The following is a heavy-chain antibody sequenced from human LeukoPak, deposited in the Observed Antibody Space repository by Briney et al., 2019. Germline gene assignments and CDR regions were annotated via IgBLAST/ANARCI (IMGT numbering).Heavy chain of an antibody. J-gene: IGHJ5*02. Sequence: ERSLRLSCAASGFTFSSYAMHWVRQAPGKGLEWVAVISYDGSNKYYADSVKGRFTISRDNSKNTLYLQMNSLRAEDTAVYYCARGLTRNWFDPWGQGTLVTVSS. D-gene: IGHD2-21*02. CDR3: ARGLTRNWFDP. CDR1: GFTFSSYA. CDR2: ISYDGSNK. V-gene: IGHV3-30*01.